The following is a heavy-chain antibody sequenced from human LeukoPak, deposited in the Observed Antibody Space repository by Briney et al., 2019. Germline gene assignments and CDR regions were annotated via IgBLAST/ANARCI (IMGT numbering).Heavy chain of an antibody. CDR3: AREVVVPAAPGRDYYYHYGMDV. D-gene: IGHD2-2*01. V-gene: IGHV1-18*01. CDR2: ISAYNGNT. CDR1: GYTFTSYG. Sequence: ASVKVSCKASGYTFTSYGISWVRQAPGQGLEWMGWISAYNGNTNYAQKLQGRVTMTTDTSTSTAYMELRSLRSDDTAVYYCAREVVVPAAPGRDYYYHYGMDVRGQGTTVTVSS. J-gene: IGHJ6*02.